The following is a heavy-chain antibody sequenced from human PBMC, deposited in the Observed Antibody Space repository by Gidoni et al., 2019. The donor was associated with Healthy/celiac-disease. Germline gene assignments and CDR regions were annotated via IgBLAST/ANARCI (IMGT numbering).Heavy chain of an antibody. V-gene: IGHV1-2*04. Sequence: QVQLVQSGAEVKKPGASVKVSCKASGYTFTGYYMHWVRQAPGQGLEWMGWINPNSGGTNYAQKFQGWVTMTRDTSISTAYMELSRLRSDDTAVYYCAREGCGETYSTSCLRLRNYYYYGMDVWGQGTTVTVSS. CDR3: AREGCGETYSTSCLRLRNYYYYGMDV. J-gene: IGHJ6*02. CDR1: GYTFTGYY. CDR2: INPNSGGT. D-gene: IGHD2-2*01.